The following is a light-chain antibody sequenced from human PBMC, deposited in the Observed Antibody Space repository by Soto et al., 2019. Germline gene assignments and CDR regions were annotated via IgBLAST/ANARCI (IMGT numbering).Light chain of an antibody. V-gene: IGLV2-14*01. J-gene: IGLJ2*01. CDR3: SSFTASSAYVV. CDR2: AVS. Sequence: QSVLTQPASVSGSPGQSITISCTGTSSDVGGYKYVSWYQQCPGKAPKLMIYAVSNRPSGVSNRFSGSKSVNTASLTISGLQAEDEADYYCSSFTASSAYVVFGVGTKVTVL. CDR1: SSDVGGYKY.